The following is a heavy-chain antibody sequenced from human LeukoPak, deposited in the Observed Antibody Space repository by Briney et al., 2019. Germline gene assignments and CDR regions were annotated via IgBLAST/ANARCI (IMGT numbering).Heavy chain of an antibody. V-gene: IGHV3-30*03. J-gene: IGHJ4*02. CDR3: ARGYSSSWLGYFDY. Sequence: GGSLRLSCAASGFTLSSYGIHWVRQAPGKGLEWVAVVSSDGSIKYYADSGKGRLTISRDTSKNTVYLQMNSLGTEDTAFYYCARGYSSSWLGYFDYWGQGTLVTVSS. D-gene: IGHD6-13*01. CDR2: VSSDGSIK. CDR1: GFTLSSYG.